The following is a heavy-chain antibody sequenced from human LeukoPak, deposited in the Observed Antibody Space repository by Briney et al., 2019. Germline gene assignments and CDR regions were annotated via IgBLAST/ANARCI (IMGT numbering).Heavy chain of an antibody. CDR2: ISSSSSYI. Sequence: GGSLRLSCAASGFTFSSYRMNWVRQAPGKGLEWVSSISSSSSYIYYADSVKGRFTISRDNAKNSLYLQMNSLRAEDTAVYYCAMKPEDYDYFCGSNPYYFDYWGQGTLVTVSS. D-gene: IGHD3-16*02. J-gene: IGHJ4*02. CDR1: GFTFSSYR. CDR3: AMKPEDYDYFCGSNPYYFDY. V-gene: IGHV3-21*01.